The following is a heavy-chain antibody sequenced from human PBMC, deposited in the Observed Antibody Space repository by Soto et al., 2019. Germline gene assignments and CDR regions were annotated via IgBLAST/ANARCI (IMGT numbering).Heavy chain of an antibody. V-gene: IGHV3-49*04. Sequence: GGSLRLSCTASGFTFGDYAMSWVRQAPGKGLEWVGFIRSKAYGGTTEYAASAKGRFTISRDDSKSIAYLQMNSLKTEDTAVYYCTRVQNWNYGDFDYWGQGTLVTVSS. CDR3: TRVQNWNYGDFDY. D-gene: IGHD1-7*01. J-gene: IGHJ4*02. CDR2: IRSKAYGGTT. CDR1: GFTFGDYA.